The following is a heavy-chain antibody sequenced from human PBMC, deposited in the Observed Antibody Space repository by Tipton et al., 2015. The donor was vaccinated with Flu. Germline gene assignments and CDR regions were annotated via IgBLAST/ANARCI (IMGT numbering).Heavy chain of an antibody. V-gene: IGHV4-59*12. J-gene: IGHJ4*02. CDR2: IYYSGST. CDR1: GGSISSYY. Sequence: TLSLTCTVSGGSISSYYWSWIRQPPGKGLEWIGYIYYSGSTNYNPSLKSRVTISVDTSKNQFSLKLSSVTAADTAVYYCARDRQQLALYYFDYWGQGTLVTVSS. D-gene: IGHD6-13*01. CDR3: ARDRQQLALYYFDY.